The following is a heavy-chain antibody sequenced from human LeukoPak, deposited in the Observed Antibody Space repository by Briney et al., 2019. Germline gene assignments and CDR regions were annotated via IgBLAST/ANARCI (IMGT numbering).Heavy chain of an antibody. V-gene: IGHV3-33*06. CDR3: EKDAQRGFDYSNSFQY. CDR2: IWSDATNM. J-gene: IGHJ4*02. CDR1: GFIFTDYG. Sequence: GGSLRLSCAASGFIFTDYGFHWVRQTPGKGLEWVAAIWSDATNMYYGNSVKGRFFIQRGDFQNTVYLEMSSLRAEDTAVYYCEKDAQRGFDYSNSFQYWGQGSLVTVSS. D-gene: IGHD4-11*01.